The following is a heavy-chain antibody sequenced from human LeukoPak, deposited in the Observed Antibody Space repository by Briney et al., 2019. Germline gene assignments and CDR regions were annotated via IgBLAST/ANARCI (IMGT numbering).Heavy chain of an antibody. CDR2: IWYDGSNK. V-gene: IGHV3-33*06. Sequence: GGSLRLSCAASGFTFSSYGMHWVRQAPGKGLGWVAVIWYDGSNKYYADSVKGRFSISRNNSKNTLYLQMNSMRAEDTAVYYCAKDYYGGNSGGFDYWGQGTLVTVSS. CDR3: AKDYYGGNSGGFDY. J-gene: IGHJ4*02. CDR1: GFTFSSYG. D-gene: IGHD4-23*01.